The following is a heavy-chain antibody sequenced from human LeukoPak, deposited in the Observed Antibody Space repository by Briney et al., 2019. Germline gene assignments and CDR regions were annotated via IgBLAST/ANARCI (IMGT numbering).Heavy chain of an antibody. D-gene: IGHD1-26*01. CDR2: FDPEDGET. J-gene: IGHJ3*02. V-gene: IGHV1-24*01. Sequence: ASVKVSCKVSGYTLTELSMHWVRQAPGKGLEWMGGFDPEDGETIYAQKFQGRVTMTEDTPTDTAYMELSSLRSEDTAVYYCATDKVGPDAFDIWGQGTMVTVSS. CDR1: GYTLTELS. CDR3: ATDKVGPDAFDI.